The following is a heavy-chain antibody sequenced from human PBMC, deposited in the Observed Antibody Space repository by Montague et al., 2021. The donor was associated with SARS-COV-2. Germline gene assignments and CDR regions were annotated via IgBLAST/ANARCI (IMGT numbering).Heavy chain of an antibody. V-gene: IGHV4-34*01. CDR2: IHHCGST. CDR3: ARLGDGVVPSPILGVGPDYSYYYMEV. CDR1: GGSFSTYS. Sequence: SETLSLTCAVHGGSFSTYSWNWIRQPPGKGLEWIGEIHHCGSTNHNPSPNSRVTISSDTSKNQFSLKLTSVAAADTAVYYYARLGDGVVPSPILGVGPDYSYYYMEVWGQGTTVTVSS. D-gene: IGHD3-10*01. J-gene: IGHJ6*03.